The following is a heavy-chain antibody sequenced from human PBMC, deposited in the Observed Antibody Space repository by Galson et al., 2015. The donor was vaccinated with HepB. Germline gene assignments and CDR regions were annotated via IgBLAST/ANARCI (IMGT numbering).Heavy chain of an antibody. Sequence: SLRLSCAASGFTFSNYAVSWVRQTPGKGLEWVSAISGDGGSTAYIDSVKGRFTISRDNSENTLYLHMNSLRAEDTALYYCAKCTTSCYQRAFDIWGQGTMVTVSS. V-gene: IGHV3-23*01. CDR3: AKCTTSCYQRAFDI. CDR1: GFTFSNYA. CDR2: ISGDGGST. J-gene: IGHJ3*02. D-gene: IGHD2-2*01.